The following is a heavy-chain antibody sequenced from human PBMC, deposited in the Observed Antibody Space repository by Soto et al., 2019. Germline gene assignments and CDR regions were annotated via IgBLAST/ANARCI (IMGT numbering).Heavy chain of an antibody. J-gene: IGHJ4*02. CDR2: ISYDGSNK. CDR1: GFTFSSYG. CDR3: AKSPGSYYPYLDY. Sequence: GGSLRLSCAASGFTFSSYGMHWVRPAPGKGLEWVAVISYDGSNKYYADSVKGRFTISRDNSKNTLYLQMNSLRAEDTAVYYCAKSPGSYYPYLDYWGQGTLVTVSS. D-gene: IGHD3-10*01. V-gene: IGHV3-30*18.